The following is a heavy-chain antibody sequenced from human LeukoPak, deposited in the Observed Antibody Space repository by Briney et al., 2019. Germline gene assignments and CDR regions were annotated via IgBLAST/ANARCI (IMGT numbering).Heavy chain of an antibody. J-gene: IGHJ6*02. Sequence: PGASLRLSCAASGLTFSSYAMSWVRQAPGKGLEWVSAISGSGGSTYYADSVKGRFTIYRDNSKNTLYLQMNSLRAEDTAVYYCAKALEVVGPSYYYYGMDVWGQGTTVTVSS. CDR3: AKALEVVGPSYYYYGMDV. V-gene: IGHV3-23*01. CDR2: ISGSGGST. D-gene: IGHD2-15*01. CDR1: GLTFSSYA.